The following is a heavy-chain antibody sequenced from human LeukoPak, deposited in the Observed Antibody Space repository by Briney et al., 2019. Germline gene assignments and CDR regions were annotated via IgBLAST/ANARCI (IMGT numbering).Heavy chain of an antibody. CDR1: GFTFSTYW. J-gene: IGHJ4*02. Sequence: PGGSLRLSYAVSGFTFSTYWMNWVRQAPGKGPEWVANIKPDGSEKFYVDSVKGRFTVSRDNAKNLLYLQMNSLRAEDTALYYCARGASYWGQGTLVTVSS. CDR3: ARGASY. V-gene: IGHV3-7*04. CDR2: IKPDGSEK.